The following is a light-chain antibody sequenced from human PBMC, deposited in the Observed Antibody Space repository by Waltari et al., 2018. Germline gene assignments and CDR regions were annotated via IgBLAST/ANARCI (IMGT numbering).Light chain of an antibody. Sequence: DIQMTQSPSTLSASVGDRVTITCLASQSISSLLAWYQQKPGKAPKLQIYKASSLESGVPSRFSGRGSGTEFTLTISNLQPDYFATCYCQQYKSYLLTFGGGTKVEIK. CDR3: QQYKSYLLT. J-gene: IGKJ4*01. CDR2: KAS. V-gene: IGKV1-5*03. CDR1: QSISSL.